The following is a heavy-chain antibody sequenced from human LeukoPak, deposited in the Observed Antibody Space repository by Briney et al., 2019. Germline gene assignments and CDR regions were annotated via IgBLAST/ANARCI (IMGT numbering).Heavy chain of an antibody. D-gene: IGHD3-10*01. CDR3: ARDPSLIYYGSGSYDY. CDR1: GGSISSSSYY. CDR2: IYYSGST. V-gene: IGHV4-39*07. J-gene: IGHJ4*02. Sequence: PSGTLSLTCAVSGGSISSSSYYWGWIRQPPGKGLEWIGSIYYSGSTYYNPSLKSRVTISVGTSKNQFSLKLSSVTAADTAVYYCARDPSLIYYGSGSYDYWGQGTLVTVSS.